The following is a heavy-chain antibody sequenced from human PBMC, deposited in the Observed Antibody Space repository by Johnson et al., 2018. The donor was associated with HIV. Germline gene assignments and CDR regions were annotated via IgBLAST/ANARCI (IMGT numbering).Heavy chain of an antibody. J-gene: IGHJ3*02. CDR3: AREQELIGERAFDI. CDR1: GFTLDEYD. CDR2: LSNDGSNK. V-gene: IGHV3-30-3*01. D-gene: IGHD6-13*01. Sequence: QVQLVESGGGVVWPGGSLRLSCAASGFTLDEYDMSWVRQVPGKGLEWVAVLSNDGSNKYYADSVKGRFSISRDNSKNTLYLQMNSLRPEDTAVYYCAREQELIGERAFDIWGQGTMVTVSS.